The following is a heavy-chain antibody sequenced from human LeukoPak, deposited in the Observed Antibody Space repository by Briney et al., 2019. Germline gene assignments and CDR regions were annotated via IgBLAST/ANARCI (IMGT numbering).Heavy chain of an antibody. CDR3: ARDATVTRTFDY. CDR1: GFIFTTYW. Sequence: GGALRLSCAASGFIFTTYWMSWVRQAPGKGLEWVAHINIDGNEKFYVDSVRGRFTISRDNAENSLLLQMNNLRAEDTAVYYCARDATVTRTFDYWGQGTLVTVSS. V-gene: IGHV3-7*01. D-gene: IGHD4-11*01. J-gene: IGHJ4*02. CDR2: INIDGNEK.